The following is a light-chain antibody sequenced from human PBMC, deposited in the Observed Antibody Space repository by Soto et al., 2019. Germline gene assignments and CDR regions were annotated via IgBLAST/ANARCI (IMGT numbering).Light chain of an antibody. CDR1: SSDVGGYNY. CDR3: SSYTNSSIVV. CDR2: GVS. J-gene: IGLJ2*01. V-gene: IGLV2-14*01. Sequence: QSALTQPASVSGSPGQSITISCTGTSSDVGGYNYVSWYQQHPGKAPKLMIYGVSYRPSGVSNRFSGSKSANTASPTISALQAEDEADYYCSSYTNSSIVVFGGGTKLTVL.